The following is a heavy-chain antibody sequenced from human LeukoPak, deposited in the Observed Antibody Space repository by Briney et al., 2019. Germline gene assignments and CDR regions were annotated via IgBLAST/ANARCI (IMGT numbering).Heavy chain of an antibody. V-gene: IGHV1-2*06. Sequence: ASVKVSCKSSGYTFTGYYMHWVRQAPGQGLEWMGRINPNSGGTNYAQKFQGRVTMTRDTSISTAYMELSRLRSDDTAVYYCARTGIAVAGTVYWGQGTLVTVSS. J-gene: IGHJ4*02. CDR1: GYTFTGYY. D-gene: IGHD6-19*01. CDR2: INPNSGGT. CDR3: ARTGIAVAGTVY.